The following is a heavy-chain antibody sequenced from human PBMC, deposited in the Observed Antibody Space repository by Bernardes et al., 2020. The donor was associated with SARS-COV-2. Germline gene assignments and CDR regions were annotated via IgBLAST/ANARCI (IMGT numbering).Heavy chain of an antibody. CDR2: ISSSSSYI. CDR3: ARDGMGIVGASGAHDAFDI. D-gene: IGHD1-26*01. J-gene: IGHJ3*02. V-gene: IGHV3-21*01. Sequence: GSLRLSCAASGFPFSSYSMNWVRQAPGKGLEWVSSISSSSSYIYYADSVKGRFTISRDNAKNSLYLQMNSLRAEDTAVYYCARDGMGIVGASGAHDAFDIWGQGTMVTVSS. CDR1: GFPFSSYS.